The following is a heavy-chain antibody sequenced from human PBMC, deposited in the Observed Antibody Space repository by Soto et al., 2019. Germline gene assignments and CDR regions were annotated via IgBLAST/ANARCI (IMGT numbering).Heavy chain of an antibody. D-gene: IGHD4-17*01. Sequence: SETLSLTCTVSGGSISSYYWSWIRQPPGKGLEWIGYIYYSGSTNYNPSLKSRVTISVDTSKNQFSLKLSSVTAADTAVYYCARHDYGDYVEWGVADYFDYWGQGTLVTVSS. V-gene: IGHV4-59*08. J-gene: IGHJ4*02. CDR3: ARHDYGDYVEWGVADYFDY. CDR1: GGSISSYY. CDR2: IYYSGST.